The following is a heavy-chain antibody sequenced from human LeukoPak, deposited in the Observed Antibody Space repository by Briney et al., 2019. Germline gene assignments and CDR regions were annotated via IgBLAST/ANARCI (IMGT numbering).Heavy chain of an antibody. CDR3: AKGSGSYTYYFDY. Sequence: RGSLRLSCAASGFTFSSYAMSWVRQAPGKGLEWVSAISGSGGSTYYADSVKGRFTTSRDNSKNTLYLQMNSLRAEDTAVYYCAKGSGSYTYYFDYWGQGTLVTVSS. CDR1: GFTFSSYA. J-gene: IGHJ4*02. V-gene: IGHV3-23*01. CDR2: ISGSGGST. D-gene: IGHD3-10*01.